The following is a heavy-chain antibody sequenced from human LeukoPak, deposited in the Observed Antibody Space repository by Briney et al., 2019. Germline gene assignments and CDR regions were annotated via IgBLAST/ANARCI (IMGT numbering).Heavy chain of an antibody. J-gene: IGHJ3*02. CDR3: ARGPVGGATYYDGDAFDI. D-gene: IGHD1-26*01. CDR2: MYYRGST. Sequence: PSETLSLTCTVSGGSISSSSHYWGWIRQPPGKGLEWIGSMYYRGSTYHNPSLKSRVTISVDTSKNQFSLKLSSVTAVDTAVYYCARGPVGGATYYDGDAFDIWGQGTMVTVSS. V-gene: IGHV4-39*07. CDR1: GGSISSSSHY.